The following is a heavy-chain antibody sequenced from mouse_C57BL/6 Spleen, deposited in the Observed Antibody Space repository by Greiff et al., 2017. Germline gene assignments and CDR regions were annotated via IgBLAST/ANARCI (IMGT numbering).Heavy chain of an antibody. Sequence: QVQLQQPGAELVKPGASVKLSCKASGYTFTSYWMHWVKQRPGQGLEWIGMIHPNSGSTNYNEKFKSKATLTVDNASSTAYMQLSSLTSEDSAVYYCARSNSGTYWYFDVWGTGTTVTVSS. D-gene: IGHD4-1*01. CDR1: GYTFTSYW. J-gene: IGHJ1*03. CDR2: IHPNSGST. V-gene: IGHV1-64*01. CDR3: ARSNSGTYWYFDV.